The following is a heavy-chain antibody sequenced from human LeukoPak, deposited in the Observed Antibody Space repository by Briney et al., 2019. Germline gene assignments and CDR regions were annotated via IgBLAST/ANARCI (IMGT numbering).Heavy chain of an antibody. D-gene: IGHD4-17*01. CDR1: GYSFATSW. V-gene: IGHV5-51*01. CDR3: ARRPDYGDFADY. J-gene: IGHJ4*02. CDR2: IYPGDSDT. Sequence: GESLKISCKGSGYSFATSWIGWVRQMPGKGLEWMGIIYPGDSDTRYSPSFQGQVTISVDKSISTAYLQWSSLKASDTAMYYCARRPDYGDFADYWGQGTLVTVSS.